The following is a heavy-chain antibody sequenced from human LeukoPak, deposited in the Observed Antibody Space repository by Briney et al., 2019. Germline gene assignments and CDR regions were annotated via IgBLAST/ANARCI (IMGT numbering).Heavy chain of an antibody. V-gene: IGHV3-48*03. Sequence: GGSLRLSCAASGFTFSSYEMNWVRQAPGKGLEWVSYISSSGSTIYYADSAKGRFTISRDNAKNSLYLQMNSLRAEDTAVYYCASRTMHYYYMDVWGKGTTVTISS. CDR3: ASRTMHYYYMDV. CDR2: ISSSGSTI. D-gene: IGHD3-10*01. J-gene: IGHJ6*03. CDR1: GFTFSSYE.